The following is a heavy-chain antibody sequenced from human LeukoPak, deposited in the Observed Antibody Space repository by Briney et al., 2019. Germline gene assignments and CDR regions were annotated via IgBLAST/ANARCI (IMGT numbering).Heavy chain of an antibody. Sequence: TGRSLRLSCAASGFTFSSNGMHWVRQAPGKGLEWVSYISSSSSTIYYADSVKGRFTISRDNAENSLYLQMNSLRVEDTAVYYCASGGRFGDYWGQGTLVTVSS. J-gene: IGHJ4*02. D-gene: IGHD3-10*01. V-gene: IGHV3-48*04. CDR3: ASGGRFGDY. CDR1: GFTFSSNG. CDR2: ISSSSSTI.